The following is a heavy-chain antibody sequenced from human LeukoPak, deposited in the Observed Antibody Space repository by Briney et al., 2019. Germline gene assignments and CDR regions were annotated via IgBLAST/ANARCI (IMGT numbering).Heavy chain of an antibody. D-gene: IGHD3-16*02. CDR3: AKGIGSYPKTFFDY. Sequence: GRSLRLSCAASGFTFDDYAMHWVRQAPGKGLEWVSGISWNSGSIGYADSVKGRFTISRDNAKNSLYLQMNSLRAEDTALYYCAKGIGSYPKTFFDYWGQGTLVTVSS. J-gene: IGHJ4*02. CDR1: GFTFDDYA. V-gene: IGHV3-9*01. CDR2: ISWNSGSI.